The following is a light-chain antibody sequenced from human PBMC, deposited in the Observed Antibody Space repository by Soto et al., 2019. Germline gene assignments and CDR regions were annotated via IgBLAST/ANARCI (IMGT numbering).Light chain of an antibody. Sequence: DAVMTQSPLSLPVTLGQPASISCRSTQSLVHSDGNTYLHWFQQRPGQSPRRLIYKVSNRDSGVPDRFRGSGSGTDFTLKISRVEAEDVGVYYCMEGTHLYTFGQGTKLEIK. CDR1: QSLVHSDGNTY. J-gene: IGKJ2*01. V-gene: IGKV2-30*02. CDR3: MEGTHLYT. CDR2: KVS.